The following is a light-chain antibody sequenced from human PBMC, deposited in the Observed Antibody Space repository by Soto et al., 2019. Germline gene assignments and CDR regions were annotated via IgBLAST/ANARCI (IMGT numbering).Light chain of an antibody. Sequence: QSALTQPRSVSGSPGQSVTISCTGTSLDVGGFDYVSWYQQHPGKAPTLIIYDVTQRPSGVPDRFSGFKSGNTASLTISGLDPGDDADYYCCSNSGIYTYVSGTGTKDTDL. J-gene: IGLJ1*01. CDR1: SLDVGGFDY. CDR3: CSNSGIYTYV. V-gene: IGLV2-11*01. CDR2: DVT.